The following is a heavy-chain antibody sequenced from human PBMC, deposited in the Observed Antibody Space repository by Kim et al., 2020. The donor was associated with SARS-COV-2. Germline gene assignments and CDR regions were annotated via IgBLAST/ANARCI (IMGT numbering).Heavy chain of an antibody. Sequence: GGSLRLSCVASGFTFSSYAMHWVRQAPGKGLEWVAVIWYDGSNKYYADSVKGRFTISRDNSKNKLDLHMNSLRAEDTAVYYCARGLQLWQTEPPLGYWGQGTLVTVSS. CDR1: GFTFSSYA. CDR3: ARGLQLWQTEPPLGY. D-gene: IGHD5-18*01. V-gene: IGHV3-33*01. J-gene: IGHJ4*02. CDR2: IWYDGSNK.